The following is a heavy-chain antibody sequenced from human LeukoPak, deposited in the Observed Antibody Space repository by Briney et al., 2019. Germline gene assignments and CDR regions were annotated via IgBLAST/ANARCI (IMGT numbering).Heavy chain of an antibody. Sequence: ASVKVSCKASGYTFTGYYMHWVRQAPGQGLEWMGWINPHSGGTDHAQKFQGRVTMTRDTSISTAYMELSRLRSDDTAVYYCARVDYDILTGYSREELYYFDYWGQGTLVTVSS. CDR2: INPHSGGT. CDR1: GYTFTGYY. D-gene: IGHD3-9*01. J-gene: IGHJ4*02. V-gene: IGHV1-2*02. CDR3: ARVDYDILTGYSREELYYFDY.